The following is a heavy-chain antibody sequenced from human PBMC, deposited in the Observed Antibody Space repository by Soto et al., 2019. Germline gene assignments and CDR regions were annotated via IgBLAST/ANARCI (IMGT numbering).Heavy chain of an antibody. J-gene: IGHJ6*03. CDR3: ARVVPAQLLRDYYYYFMDV. CDR1: GYMFANYG. CDR2: ISAYNGNT. D-gene: IGHD2-2*01. Sequence: QVQLMQSGPEVKKPGASVKVSCQASGYMFANYGISWVRQAPGQGLEWMGWISAYNGNTHYAQKFQDRVTMTTDTTTRTAYSELRSLRSDDTAVYCWARVVPAQLLRDYYYYFMDVWVKGTTLTVAS. V-gene: IGHV1-18*01.